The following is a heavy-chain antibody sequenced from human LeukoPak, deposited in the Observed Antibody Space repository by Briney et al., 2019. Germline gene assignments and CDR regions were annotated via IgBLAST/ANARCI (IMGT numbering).Heavy chain of an antibody. CDR3: AKYNGRQILNGFNYVY. V-gene: IGHV3-23*01. Sequence: PGGSLRLSCAASGFTFSIYAMIWVRQAPGKGLEWVSVIGGSGSSTYYADSVKGRFTISRDNSKNTLYLQMNSLRVEDTAVYYCAKYNGRQILNGFNYVYWGQGTLVTVSS. D-gene: IGHD1-14*01. J-gene: IGHJ4*02. CDR1: GFTFSIYA. CDR2: IGGSGSST.